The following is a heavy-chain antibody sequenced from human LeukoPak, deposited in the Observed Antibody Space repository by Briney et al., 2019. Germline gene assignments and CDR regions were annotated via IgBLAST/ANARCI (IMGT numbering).Heavy chain of an antibody. Sequence: GGSLRLSCAASGYTFSNYAMTWVRQAPGKGLEWVSGIGGTGSSTYYSDSVKGRFTISRDNSKNTLYLQMNSLRGEDTAVYYCAKGPGRTTYYFDYWGQGSLVTVSS. CDR2: IGGTGSST. J-gene: IGHJ4*02. D-gene: IGHD1-14*01. V-gene: IGHV3-23*01. CDR1: GYTFSNYA. CDR3: AKGPGRTTYYFDY.